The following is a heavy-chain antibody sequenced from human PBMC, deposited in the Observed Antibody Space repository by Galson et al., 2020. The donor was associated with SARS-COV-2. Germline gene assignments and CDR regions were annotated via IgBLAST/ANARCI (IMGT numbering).Heavy chain of an antibody. J-gene: IGHJ3*02. CDR3: ARDSSVRGVIDAFDI. CDR1: GYTFTSYY. V-gene: IGHV1-46*01. D-gene: IGHD3-10*01. Sequence: ASVKVSCKASGYTFTSYYMHWVRQAPGQGLEWMGIINPSGGSTSYAQKFQGRVTMTRDTSTSTVYMELSSLRSEDTAVYYCARDSSVRGVIDAFDIGGQGTMVTVSS. CDR2: INPSGGST.